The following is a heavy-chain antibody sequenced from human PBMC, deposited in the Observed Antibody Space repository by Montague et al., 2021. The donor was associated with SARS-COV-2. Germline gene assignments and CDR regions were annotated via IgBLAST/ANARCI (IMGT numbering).Heavy chain of an antibody. J-gene: IGHJ4*02. D-gene: IGHD1-26*01. Sequence: SETLSLTCTVSGGSISSDYWSWIRQPAGKGLDWIGRIYTSGSTDYNPSLKSRVNMSLDTSKNQFSLKLSSVTAADTAVYYCARKGSGRSDLVYWGQGTLVTVSS. V-gene: IGHV4-4*07. CDR2: IYTSGST. CDR1: GGSISSDY. CDR3: ARKGSGRSDLVY.